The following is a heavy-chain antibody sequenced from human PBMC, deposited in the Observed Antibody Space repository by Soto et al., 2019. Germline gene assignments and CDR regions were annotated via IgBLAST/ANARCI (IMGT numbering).Heavy chain of an antibody. D-gene: IGHD5-18*01. CDR1: GGSISSGGYY. Sequence: TSETLSLTCTVSGGSISSGGYYWSWIRQHPGKGLEWIGYIYYSGSTYYNPSLKSRVTISVDTSKNQFSLKLSSGTAGDTAIYYCAKDQGNNYGRCDYWGQGTLVTVSS. V-gene: IGHV4-31*03. CDR3: AKDQGNNYGRCDY. J-gene: IGHJ4*02. CDR2: IYYSGST.